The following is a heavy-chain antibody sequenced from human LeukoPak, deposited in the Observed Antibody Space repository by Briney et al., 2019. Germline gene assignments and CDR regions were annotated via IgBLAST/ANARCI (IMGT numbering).Heavy chain of an antibody. D-gene: IGHD4-11*01. V-gene: IGHV1-69*05. CDR2: IIPIFGTA. J-gene: IGHJ5*02. CDR3: ARLTHDYSNYVGWFDP. CDR1: GYTFTSYA. Sequence: ASVKVSCKASGYTFTSYAISWVRQAPRQGLEWTGGIIPIFGTANYAQKFQGRVTITTDESTSTAYMELSSLRSEDTAVYYCARLTHDYSNYVGWFDPWGQGTLVTVSS.